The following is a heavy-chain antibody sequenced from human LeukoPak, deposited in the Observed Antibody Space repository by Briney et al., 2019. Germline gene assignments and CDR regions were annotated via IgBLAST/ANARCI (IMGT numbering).Heavy chain of an antibody. CDR2: ISTYNGNT. CDR1: GYTLVTYG. Sequence: ASMKVSCKASGYTLVTYGINWVRQAPGQGPEWIGWISTYNGNTKYALKFQDRVTLTRDTSTTTAYMELKSLTSDDRAVYYCARASFDHWGQGTLVIVSS. J-gene: IGHJ4*02. V-gene: IGHV1-18*01. CDR3: ARASFDH.